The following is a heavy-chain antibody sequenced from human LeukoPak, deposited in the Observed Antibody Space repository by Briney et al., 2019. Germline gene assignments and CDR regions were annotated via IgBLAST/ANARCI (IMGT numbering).Heavy chain of an antibody. CDR3: ARHTYCSSSTCNDPWFDP. CDR1: GGSISSGGYY. Sequence: SETLSLTCTVSGGSISSGGYYWSWIRQHPGKGLEWIGYIYYSGSTNYNASLKSRVTISVDTSKNQFSLKLSSVTAADTAVYYCARHTYCSSSTCNDPWFDPWGQGTLVTVSS. V-gene: IGHV4-61*08. J-gene: IGHJ5*02. CDR2: IYYSGST. D-gene: IGHD2-2*01.